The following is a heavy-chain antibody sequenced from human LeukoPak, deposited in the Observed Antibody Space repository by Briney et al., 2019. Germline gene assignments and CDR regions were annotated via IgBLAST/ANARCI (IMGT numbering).Heavy chain of an antibody. CDR2: ISSSGSII. CDR1: GFTFNNYY. Sequence: GGSLRLSCAASGFTFNNYYMTWIRQAPGKGLEWVSYISSSGSIIYYADSVKGRFTISRDNAKNSLYLQMNSLRAEDTAVYYCARGEGTGTTPSDYWGQGTLVTVSS. J-gene: IGHJ4*02. CDR3: ARGEGTGTTPSDY. V-gene: IGHV3-11*01. D-gene: IGHD1-7*01.